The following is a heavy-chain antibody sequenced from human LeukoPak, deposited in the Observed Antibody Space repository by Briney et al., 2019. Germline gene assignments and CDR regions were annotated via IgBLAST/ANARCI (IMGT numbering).Heavy chain of an antibody. V-gene: IGHV1-18*01. Sequence: ASVKVSCKASGYTFSSYGFSWVRQAPGQGLEWMGWISAYNGNTNFAQRLQGRVTMTTDTSTSTAYMELRSLRSDDTAVYYCARGGRPTATIAAHPWGQGTLVTVSS. CDR1: GYTFSSYG. D-gene: IGHD6-6*01. CDR2: ISAYNGNT. CDR3: ARGGRPTATIAAHP. J-gene: IGHJ4*02.